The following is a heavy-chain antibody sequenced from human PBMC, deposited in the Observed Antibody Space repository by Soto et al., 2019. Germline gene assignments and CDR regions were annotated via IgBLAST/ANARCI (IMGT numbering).Heavy chain of an antibody. J-gene: IGHJ6*02. CDR2: ISSSSSTI. CDR3: ARESGARYYDSSGPSGGMDV. CDR1: GFTFSSYS. Sequence: GSLRLSCAASGFTFSSYSMNWVRQAPGKGLEWVSYISSSSSTIYYADSVKGRFTISRDNAKNSLYLQMNSLRAEDTAVYYCARESGARYYDSSGPSGGMDVWGQGTTVTVSS. D-gene: IGHD3-22*01. V-gene: IGHV3-48*01.